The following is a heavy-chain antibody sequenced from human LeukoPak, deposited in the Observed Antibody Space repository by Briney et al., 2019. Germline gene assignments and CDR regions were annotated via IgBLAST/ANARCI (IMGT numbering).Heavy chain of an antibody. V-gene: IGHV1-18*03. CDR2: ISAYNGNT. J-gene: IGHJ4*02. D-gene: IGHD3-10*01. CDR1: GYTFTSYG. CDR3: ARDRPRWGSGSYNGEI. Sequence: VASVKVSCTASGYTFTSYGISWVRQAPGQGLEWMGWISAYNGNTNYAQKLQGRVTMTTDTSTSTAYMELRSLRSDDMAVYYCARDRPRWGSGSYNGEIWGQGTLVTVSS.